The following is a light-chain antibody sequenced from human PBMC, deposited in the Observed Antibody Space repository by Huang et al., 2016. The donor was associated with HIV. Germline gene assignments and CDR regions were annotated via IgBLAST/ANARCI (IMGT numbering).Light chain of an antibody. CDR2: DAS. CDR1: QNISTW. V-gene: IGKV1-5*01. Sequence: DIQMTQSPSTLSASVGDGVTITCRASQNISTWLAWYQQKPGRAPQLLIYDASRLESGVPARFSGSGSGTEFSLTISSLQPNNFATYFCQQYRSYPYTFGQGTKLEIK. CDR3: QQYRSYPYT. J-gene: IGKJ2*01.